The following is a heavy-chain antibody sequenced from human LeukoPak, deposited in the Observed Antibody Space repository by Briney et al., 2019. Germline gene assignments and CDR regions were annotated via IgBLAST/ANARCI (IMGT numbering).Heavy chain of an antibody. D-gene: IGHD3-22*01. CDR3: AKDLMIIVVITADY. Sequence: GGSLRLSCAASGFTFSSYGMHWVRQAPGKGLEWVAVIWYDGSNKYYADSVKGRFTISRDNSKNTLYLQMNSLRAEDTAVYYCAKDLMIIVVITADYWGQGTLVTVSS. V-gene: IGHV3-33*06. J-gene: IGHJ4*02. CDR2: IWYDGSNK. CDR1: GFTFSSYG.